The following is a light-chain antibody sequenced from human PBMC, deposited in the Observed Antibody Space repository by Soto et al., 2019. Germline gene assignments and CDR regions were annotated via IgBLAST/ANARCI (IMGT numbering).Light chain of an antibody. J-gene: IGKJ4*01. CDR3: QQHANWPLT. V-gene: IGKV3-11*01. CDR2: EAS. CDR1: QSVGNN. Sequence: EIVMTQSPVTLSASPGESATLSCRASQSVGNNLAWYQQKPGQAPGLLLYEASTSATGIPARFSGSGSGTDFTLTISSLEPEDFAVYYCQQHANWPLTLGGGTKVDIK.